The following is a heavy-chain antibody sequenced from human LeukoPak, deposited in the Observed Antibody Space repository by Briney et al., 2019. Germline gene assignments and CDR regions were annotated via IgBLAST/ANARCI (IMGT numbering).Heavy chain of an antibody. CDR3: AREESGGYFDY. D-gene: IGHD2-8*02. CDR1: VYTFTNYY. Sequence: ASVTVSFTASVYTFTNYYMHWVRQAPGQGLEWRELNYPTRTGTNYALKFRVRVTLTRSTSTSTVYMEFGSLGSEDSAVYYCAREESGGYFDYWGQGTLVTVSS. V-gene: IGHV1-46*01. J-gene: IGHJ4*02. CDR2: NYPTRTGT.